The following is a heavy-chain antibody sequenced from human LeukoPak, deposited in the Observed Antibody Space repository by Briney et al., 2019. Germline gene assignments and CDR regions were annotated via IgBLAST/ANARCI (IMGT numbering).Heavy chain of an antibody. CDR1: GFTFSSYA. D-gene: IGHD3-22*01. J-gene: IGHJ4*02. V-gene: IGHV3-23*01. CDR3: AKSDDSSGYYYGIVY. Sequence: PGGSQRLSCAASGFTFSSYAMNWVRQAPGKGLEWVSAISGSGGSTYYADSVKGRFTISRDNSKNTLYLQMNSLRAEDTAVYNCAKSDDSSGYYYGIVYWGQGTLVTVSS. CDR2: ISGSGGST.